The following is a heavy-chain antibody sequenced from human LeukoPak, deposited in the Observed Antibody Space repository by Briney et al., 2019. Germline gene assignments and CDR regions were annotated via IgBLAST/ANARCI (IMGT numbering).Heavy chain of an antibody. CDR1: GHTFTSYG. J-gene: IGHJ3*02. V-gene: IGHV1-18*01. D-gene: IGHD6-13*01. CDR3: AREYIAAAGGDAFDI. CDR2: ISAYNGNT. Sequence: ASVKVSCKASGHTFTSYGISWVRQAPGQGLEWMGWISAYNGNTNYAQKLQGRVTMTTDTSTSTAYMELRSLRSDDTAVYYCAREYIAAAGGDAFDIWGQGTMVTVSS.